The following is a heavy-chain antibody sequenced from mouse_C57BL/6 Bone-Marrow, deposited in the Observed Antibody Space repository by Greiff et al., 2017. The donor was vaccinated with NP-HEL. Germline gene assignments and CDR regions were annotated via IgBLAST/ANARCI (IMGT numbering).Heavy chain of an antibody. CDR1: GFTFSDYY. D-gene: IGHD1-1*01. Sequence: EVQRVESGGGLVQPGGSLKLSCAASGFTFSDYYMYWVRQTPEKRLEWVAYISNGGGSTYYPDTVKGRFTISRDNAKNTLYLQMSRLKSEDTAMYYCARNYGSSYDWYFDVWGTGTTVTVSS. CDR3: ARNYGSSYDWYFDV. CDR2: ISNGGGST. V-gene: IGHV5-12*01. J-gene: IGHJ1*03.